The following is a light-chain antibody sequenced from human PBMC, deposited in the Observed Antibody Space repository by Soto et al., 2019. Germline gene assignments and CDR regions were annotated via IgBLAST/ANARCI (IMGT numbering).Light chain of an antibody. CDR2: EVN. CDR3: SLYISGSTYV. V-gene: IGLV2-18*01. CDR1: SSDVGGYNR. Sequence: QSALTQPASVSGSPGQSITISCTGTSSDVGGYNRLSWYQQPPGTAPKLIMYEVNTRPSGVPDRFSESKSGSTASLTISGLQAEDEADYYCSLYISGSTYVFGTGTKVTVL. J-gene: IGLJ1*01.